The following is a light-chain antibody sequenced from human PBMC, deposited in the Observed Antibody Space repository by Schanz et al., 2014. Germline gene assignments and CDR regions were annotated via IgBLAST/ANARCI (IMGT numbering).Light chain of an antibody. CDR3: QQYDNLLYT. V-gene: IGKV1-33*01. CDR1: QSISSY. CDR2: AAS. J-gene: IGKJ2*01. Sequence: DIQMTPSPSSLSASVGDRVTITCRASQSISSYLNWYQQKPGKAPKLLIYAASNLETGVPSRFSGSGSGTDFTFTISSLQPEDIATYYCQQYDNLLYTFGQGTKLEIK.